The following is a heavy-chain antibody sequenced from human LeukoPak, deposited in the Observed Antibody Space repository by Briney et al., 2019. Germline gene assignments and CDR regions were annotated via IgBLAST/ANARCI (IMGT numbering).Heavy chain of an antibody. V-gene: IGHV1-18*01. D-gene: IGHD2-21*02. CDR1: GYTFTSYG. Sequence: GASVKVSCKASGYTFTSYGISWVRQAPGQGLEWMGWISAYNGNTNYAQKLQGRVTMTTDTSTSTAYMELRSLRSDDTAVYYCARSRPHIVVVAAIFNWFDPWGQGTLVTVSS. CDR2: ISAYNGNT. J-gene: IGHJ5*02. CDR3: ARSRPHIVVVAAIFNWFDP.